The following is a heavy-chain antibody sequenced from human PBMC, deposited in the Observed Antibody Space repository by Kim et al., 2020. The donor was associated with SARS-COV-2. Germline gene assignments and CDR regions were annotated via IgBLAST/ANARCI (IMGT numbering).Heavy chain of an antibody. CDR3: ARGTVLRGTASHFDY. CDR2: INSASNKI. J-gene: IGHJ4*02. Sequence: GGSLRLSCAASGFTFSNFNMNWVRQTPGKGLEWVSFINSASNKIYYADSVKGRFTISRDNAQDSLYLQMNSLRDEDTAVYYCARGTVLRGTASHFDYWGQVTLVTVSS. V-gene: IGHV3-48*02. CDR1: GFTFSNFN. D-gene: IGHD3-10*01.